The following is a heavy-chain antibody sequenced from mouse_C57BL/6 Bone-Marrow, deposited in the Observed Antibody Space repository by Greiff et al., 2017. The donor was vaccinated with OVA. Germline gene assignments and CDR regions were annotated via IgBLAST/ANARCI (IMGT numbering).Heavy chain of an antibody. D-gene: IGHD1-1*01. Sequence: QVQLQQSGAELVRPGTSVKVSFKASGYAFTNYLIEWVKQRPGQGLEWIGVINPGSGGTNYNEKFKGKATLTADKSSSTAYMQLSSLTAEDSAVYFCARSVVATPYAMDYWGQGTSVTVSS. CDR2: INPGSGGT. CDR1: GYAFTNYL. V-gene: IGHV1-54*01. CDR3: ARSVVATPYAMDY. J-gene: IGHJ4*01.